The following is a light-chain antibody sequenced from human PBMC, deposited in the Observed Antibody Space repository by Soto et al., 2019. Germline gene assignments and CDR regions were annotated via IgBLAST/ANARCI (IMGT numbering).Light chain of an antibody. V-gene: IGKV1-27*01. CDR1: EDINDY. CDR2: AAS. CDR3: PMYNCALKR. J-gene: IGKJ2*01. Sequence: EIQISQNTTSLSASVGDRVTITCQASEDINDYLAWYQQKPGKVPKLRIYAASTLQSGVPSRFSGSGSGTDFTLTISSLQPEDVVRYNCPMYNCALKRFGHGTNLDI.